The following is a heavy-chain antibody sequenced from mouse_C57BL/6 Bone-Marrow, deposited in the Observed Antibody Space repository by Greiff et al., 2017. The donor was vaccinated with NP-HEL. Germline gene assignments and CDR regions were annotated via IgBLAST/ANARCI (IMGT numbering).Heavy chain of an antibody. D-gene: IGHD1-1*01. J-gene: IGHJ2*01. CDR2: IDPSDSYT. CDR3: ARSRNYYGSTLYFDY. CDR1: GYTFTSYW. Sequence: VQLQQPGAELVMPGASVKLSCKASGYTFTSYWMHWVKQRPGQGLEWIGEIDPSDSYTNYNQKFKGKSTLTVDKSSSTAYMQLSSLTSEDSAVYYWARSRNYYGSTLYFDYWGQGTTLTVSS. V-gene: IGHV1-69*01.